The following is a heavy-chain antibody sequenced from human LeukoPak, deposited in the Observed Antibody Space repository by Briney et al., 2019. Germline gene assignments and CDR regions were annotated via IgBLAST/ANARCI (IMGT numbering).Heavy chain of an antibody. CDR1: GFTFSNYG. J-gene: IGHJ6*02. D-gene: IGHD1-1*01. Sequence: GGSLRLSCAASGFTFSNYGMHWVRQAPGKGLEWVALISYDGVNKYYADSVKGRFTISRDNSKNTLYLRMNSLGVEDTALYYCAKLRELVTYYYYYGLDVWGQGTTVTVSS. CDR3: AKLRELVTYYYYYGLDV. CDR2: ISYDGVNK. V-gene: IGHV3-30*18.